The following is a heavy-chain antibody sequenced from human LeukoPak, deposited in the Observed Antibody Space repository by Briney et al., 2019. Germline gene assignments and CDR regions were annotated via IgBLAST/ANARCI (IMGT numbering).Heavy chain of an antibody. CDR3: VKEEAWGNHRYVEN. Sequence: GGSLRLSCAASGFTVSSNYMNWVRQAPGKGLEWVSVIYSGGSTYYADSVKGRFTVSRDNLKNTLSLQMNSLRTDDTAPYFCVKEEAWGNHRYVENWGQGTLVTVSS. D-gene: IGHD3-16*02. V-gene: IGHV3-66*01. CDR2: IYSGGST. J-gene: IGHJ4*02. CDR1: GFTVSSNY.